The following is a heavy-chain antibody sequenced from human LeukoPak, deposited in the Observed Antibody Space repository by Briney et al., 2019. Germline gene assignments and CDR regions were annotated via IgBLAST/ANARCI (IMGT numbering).Heavy chain of an antibody. CDR2: IWYDGSNK. Sequence: PGRSLRLSCAASGFTFSSYGMHRVRQAPGKGLEWVAVIWYDGSNKYYADSVKGRFTISRDNSKNTLYLQMNSLRAEDTAVYYCARSDSSFDYWGQGTLVTVSS. D-gene: IGHD2-21*02. V-gene: IGHV3-33*01. CDR1: GFTFSSYG. CDR3: ARSDSSFDY. J-gene: IGHJ4*02.